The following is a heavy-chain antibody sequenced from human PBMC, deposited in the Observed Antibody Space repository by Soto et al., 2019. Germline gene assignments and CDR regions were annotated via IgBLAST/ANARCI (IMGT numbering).Heavy chain of an antibody. Sequence: WVRQAPGMGLQWVASIKEDGSEKYYVDPVKGRFTISRENAKNSLYLQMNSLRAEDTAVYYCARYPSLAPW. V-gene: IGHV3-7*03. D-gene: IGHD6-6*01. CDR2: IKEDGSEK. J-gene: IGHJ5*02. CDR3: ARYPSLAP.